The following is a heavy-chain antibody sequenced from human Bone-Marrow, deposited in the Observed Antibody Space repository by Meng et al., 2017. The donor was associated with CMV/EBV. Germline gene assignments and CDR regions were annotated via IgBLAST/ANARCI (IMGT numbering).Heavy chain of an antibody. CDR3: AREWAWQQRVREGLDP. CDR2: ISSSSSYI. V-gene: IGHV3-21*01. J-gene: IGHJ5*02. Sequence: GGSLRLSCAASGFTFSSYSMNWVRQAPGKGLEWVSSISSSSSYIYYVDSVKGRFTISRDNAKNSLYLQMNSLRAEDTAVYYCAREWAWQQRVREGLDPWGERTLVTVSS. CDR1: GFTFSSYS. D-gene: IGHD6-13*01.